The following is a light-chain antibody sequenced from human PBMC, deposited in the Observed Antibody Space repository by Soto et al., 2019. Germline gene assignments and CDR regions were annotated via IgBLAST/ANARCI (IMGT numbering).Light chain of an antibody. CDR2: GAS. CDR1: QSVSSN. Sequence: EIVMTQSPATLSVSPGERATLSCRASQSVSSNLAWYQQRLGQAPRLLIYGASTRATGIPARFSGSGSGTEFTLPISSLQSEDFAVYYCQQYNNWPLTFGQGTRLEIK. V-gene: IGKV3-15*01. CDR3: QQYNNWPLT. J-gene: IGKJ5*01.